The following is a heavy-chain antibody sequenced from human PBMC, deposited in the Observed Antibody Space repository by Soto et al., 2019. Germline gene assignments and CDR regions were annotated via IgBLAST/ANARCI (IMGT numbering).Heavy chain of an antibody. V-gene: IGHV4-34*01. Sequence: SETLSLTCAVYGVSFSGYYWSWIRQPPGKGLEWIGEINHSGSTNYNPSLKSRVTISVDTSKNQFSLKLSSVTAADTAVYYCARGSVDTAMVYFDYWGQGTLVTVSS. CDR2: INHSGST. J-gene: IGHJ4*02. CDR1: GVSFSGYY. CDR3: ARGSVDTAMVYFDY. D-gene: IGHD5-18*01.